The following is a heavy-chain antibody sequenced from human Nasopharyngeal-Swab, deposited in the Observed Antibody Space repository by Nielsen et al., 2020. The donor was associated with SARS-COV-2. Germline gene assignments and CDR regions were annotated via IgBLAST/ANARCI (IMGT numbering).Heavy chain of an antibody. V-gene: IGHV4-30-4*01. CDR3: ARHDYGDYGLDY. Sequence: SETLYLTCTVSGGSISSGDYYWSWIRQPPGKGLEWIGYIYYSGSTYYNPSLKSRVTISVDTSKNQFSLKLSSVTAADTAVYYCARHDYGDYGLDYWGQGTLVTVSS. D-gene: IGHD4-17*01. CDR1: GGSISSGDYY. CDR2: IYYSGST. J-gene: IGHJ4*02.